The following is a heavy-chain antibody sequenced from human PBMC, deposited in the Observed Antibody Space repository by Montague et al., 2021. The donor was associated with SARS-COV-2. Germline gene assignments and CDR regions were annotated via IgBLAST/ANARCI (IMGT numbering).Heavy chain of an antibody. D-gene: IGHD3-10*01. CDR3: ARRGSSVWGVTVSAELDY. Sequence: SETLSLTCAIYGGSFSGYYWSWICQPPAKGLEWIGEINQSGRTNTNSSLKSRVLIPVDTSKLQLSLKLSFVTAADTAVYYCARRGSSVWGVTVSAELDYWGQGILVIVSS. CDR1: GGSFSGYY. V-gene: IGHV4-34*01. J-gene: IGHJ4*02. CDR2: INQSGRT.